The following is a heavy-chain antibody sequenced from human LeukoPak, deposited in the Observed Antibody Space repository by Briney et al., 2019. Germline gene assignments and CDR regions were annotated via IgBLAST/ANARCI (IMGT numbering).Heavy chain of an antibody. CDR1: VYIFTGHY. CDR2: INPASGGT. V-gene: IGHV1-2*02. Sequence: ASVAVSSTASVYIFTGHYIQWMRQAPGQGLEWRGWINPASGGTNNAQKFHGRVTMTTDTSINTVYMELNSLRSDDTAVYYCARVLFPSGPTHCFDPWGQGTLVTVSS. D-gene: IGHD2-21*01. J-gene: IGHJ5*02. CDR3: ARVLFPSGPTHCFDP.